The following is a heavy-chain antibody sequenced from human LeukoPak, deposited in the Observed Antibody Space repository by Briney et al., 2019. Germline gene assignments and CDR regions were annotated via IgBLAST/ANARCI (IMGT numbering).Heavy chain of an antibody. CDR2: IYYSGST. CDR1: GGSISTYY. D-gene: IGHD4-23*01. J-gene: IGHJ4*02. V-gene: IGHV4-59*01. CDR3: ARDTGTVVDY. Sequence: ETLSLACTVSGGSISTYYWSWIRQPPGKGLEWIGYIYYSGSTNYNPSLKSRVTTSVDTSKNQFSLKLSSVTAADTAVYYCARDTGTVVDYWGQGTLVTVSS.